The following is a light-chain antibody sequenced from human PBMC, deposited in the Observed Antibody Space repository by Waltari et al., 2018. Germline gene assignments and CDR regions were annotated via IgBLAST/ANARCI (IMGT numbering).Light chain of an antibody. V-gene: IGKV2-40*01. CDR1: QSLLQSNGNTY. Sequence: DIVMTQSPLSLPITPGEPASISCRSSQSLLQSNGNTYLHWYLQRPGQSPQLLIYGGSNRASGVPDRCSGSGSGTDFTLKISKVEAEDVGVYYCVQTIAFPYSFGQGTKVEIK. J-gene: IGKJ2*03. CDR2: GGS. CDR3: VQTIAFPYS.